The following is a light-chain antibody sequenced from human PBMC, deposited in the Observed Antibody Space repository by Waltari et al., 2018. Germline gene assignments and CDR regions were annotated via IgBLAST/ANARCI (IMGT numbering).Light chain of an antibody. CDR1: QYLGNF. CDR3: QQYDYRPPT. J-gene: IGKJ4*01. CDR2: DAT. Sequence: DIQMTQSPSSLSASVGDRVTLICQASQYLGNFVNWYQQKPGEAPRLLLNDATRLEPGFPSRFSGRASGAEFTLTMSSLQPEDVATYYCQQYDYRPPTFGGGTKVEI. V-gene: IGKV1-33*01.